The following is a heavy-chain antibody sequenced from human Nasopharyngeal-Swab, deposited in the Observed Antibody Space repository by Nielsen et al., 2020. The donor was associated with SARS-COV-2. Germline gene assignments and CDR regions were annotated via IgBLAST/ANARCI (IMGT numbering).Heavy chain of an antibody. J-gene: IGHJ3*02. V-gene: IGHV1-69*13. CDR3: ARVGWYCSSTSCYTSAFDAFDI. D-gene: IGHD2-2*02. CDR1: AGTFSSYA. Sequence: SVKVSCKASAGTFSSYAISWVRQAPGQGLEWMGGIIPIFGTANYEQKFQGRVTITADESTSTAYMELSSLRSEDTAVYYCARVGWYCSSTSCYTSAFDAFDIWGQGTMVTVSS. CDR2: IIPIFGTA.